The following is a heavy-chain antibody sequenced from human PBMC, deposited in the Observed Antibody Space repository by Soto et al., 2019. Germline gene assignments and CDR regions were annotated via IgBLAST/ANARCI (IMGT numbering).Heavy chain of an antibody. CDR1: GFTVSSNY. D-gene: IGHD3-16*01. Sequence: PGGSLRLSGVVSGFTVSSNYMSCVRQAPGKGLEWVSLIDSGGNTYYADSVKGRFTISRDNSKNTVSLQMNSLRVEDTAVYYCAKDGVWGSYSILVSWGQGPLVTVSS. V-gene: IGHV3-53*01. J-gene: IGHJ5*02. CDR3: AKDGVWGSYSILVS. CDR2: IDSGGNT.